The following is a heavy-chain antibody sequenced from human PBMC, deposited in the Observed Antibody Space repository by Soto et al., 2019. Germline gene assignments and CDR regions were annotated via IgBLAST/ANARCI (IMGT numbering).Heavy chain of an antibody. D-gene: IGHD5-12*01. Sequence: QFQLVQSGAEVKKPGASVKVSCKASGYTFTSYAMHWVRQAPGQRLEWMGWINAGNGNTKYSQKFQGRVTITRDTSASTAYMELSSLRSEDTAVYYCARDLKNYSGDDPPGYYYGMDVWGQGTTVTVSS. V-gene: IGHV1-3*01. CDR3: ARDLKNYSGDDPPGYYYGMDV. CDR1: GYTFTSYA. J-gene: IGHJ6*02. CDR2: INAGNGNT.